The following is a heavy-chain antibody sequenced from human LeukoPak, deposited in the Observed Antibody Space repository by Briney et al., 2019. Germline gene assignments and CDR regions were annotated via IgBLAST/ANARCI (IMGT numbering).Heavy chain of an antibody. V-gene: IGHV3-53*01. D-gene: IGHD6-19*01. Sequence: GRSLRLSCAASGFTVSSNYMSWVRQAPGKGLEWVSVIYSGGSTYYADSVKGRFTISRDNSKNTLYLQMNSLRAEDTAVYYCASSAVAGMADYWGQGTLVTVSS. CDR2: IYSGGST. J-gene: IGHJ4*02. CDR1: GFTVSSNY. CDR3: ASSAVAGMADY.